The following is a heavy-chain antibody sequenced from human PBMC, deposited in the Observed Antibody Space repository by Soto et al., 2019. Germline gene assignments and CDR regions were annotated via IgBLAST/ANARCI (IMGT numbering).Heavy chain of an antibody. V-gene: IGHV5-10-1*01. CDR2: IDPSDSYT. D-gene: IGHD5-18*01. CDR1: GYSFTSYW. J-gene: IGHJ6*02. Sequence: HGESLKISCKGSGYSFTSYWISWVRQMPGKGLEWMGRIDPSDSYTNYSPSFQGHVTISADKSISTAYLQWSSLKASDTAMYYCARHALYTAKDSDYYYYGMDVWGQGTTVTVSS. CDR3: ARHALYTAKDSDYYYYGMDV.